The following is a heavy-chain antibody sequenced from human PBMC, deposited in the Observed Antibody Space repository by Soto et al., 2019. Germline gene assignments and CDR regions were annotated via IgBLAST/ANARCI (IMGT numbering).Heavy chain of an antibody. D-gene: IGHD3-22*01. CDR2: ISAYNGNT. Sequence: ASVKVSCKASGYTFTSYGISWVRQAPGQGLEWMGWISAYNGNTNYAQKFQGRVTMTTDTSTSTAYMELRSLRSDDTAVYYCAGDGLNGDSSVYIPGDYYYYYGMDVWGQGTTVTVSS. J-gene: IGHJ6*02. CDR3: AGDGLNGDSSVYIPGDYYYYYGMDV. V-gene: IGHV1-18*04. CDR1: GYTFTSYG.